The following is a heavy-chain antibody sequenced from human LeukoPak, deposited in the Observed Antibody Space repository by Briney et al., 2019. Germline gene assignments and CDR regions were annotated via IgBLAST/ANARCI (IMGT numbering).Heavy chain of an antibody. CDR3: ARDAGYGYWVIDY. V-gene: IGHV3-7*01. J-gene: IGHJ4*02. CDR1: GFTVSSNY. D-gene: IGHD5-18*01. CDR2: MKPDGTRK. Sequence: GGSLRLSCAASGFTVSSNYMSWVRQAPGGGLEWVAHMKPDGTRKYYLDSVKGRFTISRDNAKNSLYLQMNSLRPEDTAVYYCARDAGYGYWVIDYWGQGTLVTVSS.